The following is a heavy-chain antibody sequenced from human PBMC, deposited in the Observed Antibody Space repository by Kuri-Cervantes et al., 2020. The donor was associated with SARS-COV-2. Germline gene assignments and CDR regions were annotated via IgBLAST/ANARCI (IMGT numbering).Heavy chain of an antibody. J-gene: IGHJ4*02. D-gene: IGHD1-26*01. CDR2: INHSGST. V-gene: IGHV4-34*01. Sequence: ESLNIYCAASGFTLSGHWMRWVRQAPGKGLEWIGEINHSGSTNYNPSLKSRVTISVDTSKNQFSLKLSPVTAADPAVYYCARGNGSYPPKPHTDYWGQGTLVTVSS. CDR1: GFTLSGHW. CDR3: ARGNGSYPPKPHTDY.